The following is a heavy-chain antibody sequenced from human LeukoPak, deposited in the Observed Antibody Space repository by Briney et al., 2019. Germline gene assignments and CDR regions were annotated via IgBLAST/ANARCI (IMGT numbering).Heavy chain of an antibody. CDR3: AKDRPVDIVATSYFDY. J-gene: IGHJ4*02. CDR2: ISGSGDST. V-gene: IGHV3-23*01. CDR1: GFTVSGNY. D-gene: IGHD5-12*01. Sequence: PGGSLRLSCAASGFTVSGNYMTWVRQAPGKGLEWVSAISGSGDSTYYADSVKGRFTISRDNSKNTLYLQMNSLRAEDTAVYYCAKDRPVDIVATSYFDYWGQGTLVTVSS.